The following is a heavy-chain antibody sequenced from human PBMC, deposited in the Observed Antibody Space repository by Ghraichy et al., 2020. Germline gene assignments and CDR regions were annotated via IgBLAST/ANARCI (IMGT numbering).Heavy chain of an antibody. D-gene: IGHD4-17*01. CDR1: GFTFGNYA. CDR3: AKDYGDFRHYFDA. CDR2: IRGSGDST. Sequence: GESLNISCAASGFTFGNYAMSWVRQAPGKGLEWVSAIRGSGDSTYYADSVKGRFTISRDNSKDTVYLQMNSLRAEDTAAYYCAKDYGDFRHYFDAWGQGTLVTVSS. J-gene: IGHJ4*02. V-gene: IGHV3-23*01.